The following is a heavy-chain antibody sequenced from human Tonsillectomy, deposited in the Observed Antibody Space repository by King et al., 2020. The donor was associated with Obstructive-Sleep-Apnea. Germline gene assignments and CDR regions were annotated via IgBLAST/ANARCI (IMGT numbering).Heavy chain of an antibody. CDR2: IDTNTGNP. Sequence: VQLVESGSELRKPGASVKGSCKASGYNLSTYVMNWVRQAPGQGLEWMGWIDTNTGNPTYAQGFTRRFVFSLDPSVSTAYLQISSLRTEDTAVYYCARGRSWFDPWGQGTLVTVSS. CDR1: GYNLSTYV. CDR3: ARGRSWFDP. V-gene: IGHV7-4-1*02. J-gene: IGHJ5*02.